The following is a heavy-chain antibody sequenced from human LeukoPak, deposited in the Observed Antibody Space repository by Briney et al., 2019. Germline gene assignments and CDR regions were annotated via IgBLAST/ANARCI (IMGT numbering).Heavy chain of an antibody. CDR3: GRGTLSYAGMDV. Sequence: PGGSLRLSCAASGSTFRSHWMHWVREAPGEGLVWVSRINPDGSLTDYAGSVTGRFTISRDNAKNTMYLEMNSLRAEDTAVYYCGRGTLSYAGMDVWGQGTTVIVSS. J-gene: IGHJ6*02. CDR2: INPDGSLT. CDR1: GSTFRSHW. D-gene: IGHD1-7*01. V-gene: IGHV3-74*01.